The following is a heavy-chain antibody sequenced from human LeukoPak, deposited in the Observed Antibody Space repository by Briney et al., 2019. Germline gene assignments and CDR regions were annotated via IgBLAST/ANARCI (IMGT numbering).Heavy chain of an antibody. D-gene: IGHD6-13*01. CDR1: GFTFDDYG. V-gene: IGHV3-9*01. Sequence: GGSLRLSCEASGFTFDDYGMHWVRQAPGKGLEWVSTISWNSASVGYVDSVKGRFTISRDNAKKTLYLQMNSLRPEDTALYYCAKDYGYSSSWYDYWGQEPWSPSPQ. CDR2: ISWNSASV. CDR3: AKDYGYSSSWYDY. J-gene: IGHJ5*01.